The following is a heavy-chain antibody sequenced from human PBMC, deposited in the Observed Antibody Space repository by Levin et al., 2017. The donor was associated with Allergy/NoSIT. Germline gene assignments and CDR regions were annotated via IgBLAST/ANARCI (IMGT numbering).Heavy chain of an antibody. CDR2: INRDGSEQ. V-gene: IGHV3-7*01. D-gene: IGHD1-26*01. Sequence: GESLKISCAASGFSLSYSWMSWVRQPPGKGPQWVATINRDGSEQYYADSVRGRFIVSRDNAENSLYLQLNYLRADDTALYYCASQTDGWVGAFDNWGQGSLVTVSS. CDR1: GFSLSYSW. CDR3: ASQTDGWVGAFDN. J-gene: IGHJ4*02.